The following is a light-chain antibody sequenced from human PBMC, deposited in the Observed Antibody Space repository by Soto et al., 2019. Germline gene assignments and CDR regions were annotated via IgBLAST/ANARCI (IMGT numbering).Light chain of an antibody. V-gene: IGKV1-5*01. Sequence: DIQMTQSPSTLSASVGDRVTITCRASQTISRWLAWYQQKPGKAPKLLIYDASSLESGVPPRFSGSGSGTEFTLTISSLQSEDSAVYYCQQYDKWPPRTFGQGAKVDIK. J-gene: IGKJ1*01. CDR3: QQYDKWPPRT. CDR2: DAS. CDR1: QTISRW.